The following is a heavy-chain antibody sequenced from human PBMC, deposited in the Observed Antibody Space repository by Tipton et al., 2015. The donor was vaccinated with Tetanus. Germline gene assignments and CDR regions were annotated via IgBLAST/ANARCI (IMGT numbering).Heavy chain of an antibody. CDR1: GGSFSGYY. Sequence: TLSLTCAVYGGSFSGYYWSWIRQPPGKGLEWIGEINHSGSTNYNPSLKSRVTISVDTSKNQFSLKLSSVTAADTAVYYCARGGVYSDLGGCSVGCNWFDPGGHGTLVPVSS. V-gene: IGHV4-34*01. J-gene: IGHJ5*02. CDR3: ARGGVYSDLGGCSVGCNWFDP. D-gene: IGHD3-3*01. CDR2: INHSGST.